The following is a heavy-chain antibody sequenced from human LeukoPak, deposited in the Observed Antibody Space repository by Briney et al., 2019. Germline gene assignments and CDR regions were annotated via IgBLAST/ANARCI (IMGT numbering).Heavy chain of an antibody. CDR2: INPNSGNT. J-gene: IGHJ4*02. CDR1: GYTFTGYY. V-gene: IGHV1-8*02. Sequence: ASVKVSCKASGYTFTGYYIHWVRQAPGQGLEWMGWINPNSGNTGYAQKFQGRVTMTRNTSISTAYMELSSLRSEDTAVYYCARRTYGDYGWVYWGQGTLVTVSS. CDR3: ARRTYGDYGWVY. D-gene: IGHD4-17*01.